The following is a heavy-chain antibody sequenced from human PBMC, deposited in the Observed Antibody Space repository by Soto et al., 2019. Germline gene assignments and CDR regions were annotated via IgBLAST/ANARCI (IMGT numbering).Heavy chain of an antibody. J-gene: IGHJ4*02. CDR3: ARTSTYDYIWGSYRRPNGVDY. D-gene: IGHD3-16*02. V-gene: IGHV3-33*01. Sequence: QVQLVESGGGVVQPGRSLRLSCAASGFTFSSYGMHWVRQAPGKGLEWVAVIWYDGSNKYYADSVKGRFTISRDNSKNTLYLKMNSLRAEDTAVYYCARTSTYDYIWGSYRRPNGVDYWGQGTLVTVSS. CDR1: GFTFSSYG. CDR2: IWYDGSNK.